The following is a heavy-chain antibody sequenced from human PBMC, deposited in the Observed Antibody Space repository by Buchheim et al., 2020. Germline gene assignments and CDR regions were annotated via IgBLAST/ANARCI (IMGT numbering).Heavy chain of an antibody. CDR2: ISRSGDTT. V-gene: IGHV3-23*01. CDR3: AKEEVPNDY. CDR1: GFTFSNSA. J-gene: IGHJ4*02. Sequence: EAQLLESGGGLVQPGGSLRLSCAVSGFTFSNSAMTWVRQAPGKGLEWVSAISRSGDTTYYEDSVMGRFTISRDPSKKPLLCQMNSLRVDDTAVYYCAKEEVPNDYWGLGT.